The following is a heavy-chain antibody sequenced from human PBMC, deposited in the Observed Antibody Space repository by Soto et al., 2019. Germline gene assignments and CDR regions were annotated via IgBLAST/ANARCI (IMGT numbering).Heavy chain of an antibody. V-gene: IGHV1-58*01. D-gene: IGHD3-22*01. CDR3: AAGYSDSRLLLGFDS. Sequence: SVKVSCTASGFTFTSSALQLVRQARGQRLEWIGWIVVGSGNTNYAQKFQERVTITRDMSTSTAYMELSSLRSEDTAVYYCAAGYSDSRLLLGFDSWGQGTLVTVSS. J-gene: IGHJ5*01. CDR2: IVVGSGNT. CDR1: GFTFTSSA.